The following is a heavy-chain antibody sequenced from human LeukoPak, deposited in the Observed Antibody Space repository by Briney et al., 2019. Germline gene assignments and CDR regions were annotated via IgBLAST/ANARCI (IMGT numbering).Heavy chain of an antibody. V-gene: IGHV3-30*03. CDR2: ISYDGSNK. D-gene: IGHD6-6*01. CDR1: GFSFSSFG. Sequence: GGSLRLSCAASGFSFSSFGMHWVRQAPGKGLEWVAVISYDGSNKYYADSVKGRFTISRDKSKNTLYLQMNSLRAEGTAVYYCAREGPRIAARGNYWGQGTLVTVSS. J-gene: IGHJ4*02. CDR3: AREGPRIAARGNY.